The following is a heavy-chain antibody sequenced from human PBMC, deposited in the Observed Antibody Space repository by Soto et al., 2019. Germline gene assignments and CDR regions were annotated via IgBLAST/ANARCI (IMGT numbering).Heavy chain of an antibody. V-gene: IGHV3-23*01. CDR1: GFTFSIYA. CDR2: ISGSGGST. CDR3: AKGSTVTTRVNWFDP. D-gene: IGHD4-4*01. J-gene: IGHJ5*02. Sequence: PGGSLRLSCAASGFTFSIYAMSWVRQAPGKGPEWVSAISGSGGSTYYADSVKGRFTISRDNSKNTLYLQMNSLRAEDTAVYYCAKGSTVTTRVNWFDPWGQGTLVTVSS.